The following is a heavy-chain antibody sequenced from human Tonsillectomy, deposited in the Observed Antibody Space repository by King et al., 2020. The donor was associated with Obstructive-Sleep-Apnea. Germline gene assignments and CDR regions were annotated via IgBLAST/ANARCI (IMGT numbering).Heavy chain of an antibody. V-gene: IGHV3-30*04. CDR3: ARADSDIVVVVAAKTGDCIDY. D-gene: IGHD2-15*01. Sequence: VQLVESGGGVVQPGRSLRLSCAASGFTFSSYAMHWVRQAPGKGLEWVAVISYDGSNKYYADSVKARFTISRDNSKNTLYLQMNSLRAEDTAVYYCARADSDIVVVVAAKTGDCIDYWGQGTLVTVSS. CDR2: ISYDGSNK. CDR1: GFTFSSYA. J-gene: IGHJ4*02.